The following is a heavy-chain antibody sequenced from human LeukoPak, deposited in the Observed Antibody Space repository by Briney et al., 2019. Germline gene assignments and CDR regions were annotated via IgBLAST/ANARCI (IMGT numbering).Heavy chain of an antibody. CDR2: IYSGGST. J-gene: IGHJ4*02. D-gene: IGHD5-18*01. CDR3: ARDRAYTYGFAYYFAD. CDR1: GFTVRDNY. Sequence: GGSLRLSCATSGFTVRDNYMSWVRQAPGKGLEWVSVIYSGGSTFYADSVKGTLTISRDSSKNTLYLQMNSLRGEDTAVYYCARDRAYTYGFAYYFADWGQGTLVTVSS. V-gene: IGHV3-66*01.